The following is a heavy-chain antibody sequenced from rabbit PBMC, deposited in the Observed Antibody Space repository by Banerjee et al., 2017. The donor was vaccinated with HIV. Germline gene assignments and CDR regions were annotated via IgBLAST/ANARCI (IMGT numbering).Heavy chain of an antibody. CDR2: IYVGSGGTT. CDR1: GFSFSGRYW. CDR3: ARDLAGVIGWNFGL. Sequence: QEQLEESGGDLVKPEGSLTLTCTASGFSFSGRYWVYWVPPAPGKGLEWIACIYVGSGGTTYYASWAKGRFTISKTSSTTVTLQMTSLTAADTATYFCARDLAGVIGWNFGLWGPGTLVTVS. D-gene: IGHD4-1*01. J-gene: IGHJ4*01. V-gene: IGHV1S45*01.